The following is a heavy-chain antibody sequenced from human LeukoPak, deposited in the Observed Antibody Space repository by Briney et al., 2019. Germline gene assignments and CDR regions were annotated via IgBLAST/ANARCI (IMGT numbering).Heavy chain of an antibody. CDR1: GGSISSYY. CDR2: IYYSGST. V-gene: IGHV4-59*01. D-gene: IGHD3-22*01. CDR3: ASPFFYDSSGYALDY. Sequence: SETLSLTCTVSGGSISSYYWSWIRQPPGKGLEWIGNIYYSGSTNYNPSLKSRVTISVDTSKNQFSLKLSSVTAADTAVYYCASPFFYDSSGYALDYWGQGTLVTVSS. J-gene: IGHJ4*02.